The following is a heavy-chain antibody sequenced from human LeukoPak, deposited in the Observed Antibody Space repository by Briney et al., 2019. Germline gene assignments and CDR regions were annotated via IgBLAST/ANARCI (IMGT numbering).Heavy chain of an antibody. CDR2: IYYSGST. CDR1: GGSISSYY. CDR3: ARDRSYSNYRGGAFDI. V-gene: IGHV4-59*01. Sequence: SETLSLTCTVSGGSISSYYWSWIRQPPGKGLEWIGYIYYSGSTNYNPSLKSRVTISVDTSKNQFSLELSSVTAADTAVYYCARDRSYSNYRGGAFDIWGQGTMVTVSS. D-gene: IGHD4-11*01. J-gene: IGHJ3*02.